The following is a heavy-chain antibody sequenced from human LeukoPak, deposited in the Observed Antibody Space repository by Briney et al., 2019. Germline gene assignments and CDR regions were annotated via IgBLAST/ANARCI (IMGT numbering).Heavy chain of an antibody. V-gene: IGHV1-8*01. CDR3: ARILRYFDWLLGDYYGMDV. CDR1: GYTFTSYD. CDR2: MNPNSGNT. D-gene: IGHD3-9*01. Sequence: ASVKVSCKASGYTFTSYDINWVRQATGQGLEWMGWMNPNSGNTGYAQKFPGRVTMTRNTSISTAYMELSSLRSEDTAVYYCARILRYFDWLLGDYYGMDVWGQGTTVTVSS. J-gene: IGHJ6*02.